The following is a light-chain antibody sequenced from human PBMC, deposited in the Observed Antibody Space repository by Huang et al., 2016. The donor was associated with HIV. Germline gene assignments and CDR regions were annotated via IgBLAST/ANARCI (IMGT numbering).Light chain of an antibody. J-gene: IGKJ1*01. Sequence: DIIMTQSPDSLAVSLGERATLNCRSSQSVYSSSTSKDYMAWFQQKPGQRPRLLLFWASTREAGVPDRFSGSGSVTHFTLTIANLEAEDAAIYYCQQYYSSPQTFGQGTRVEVK. CDR1: QSVYSSSTSKDY. CDR2: WAS. CDR3: QQYYSSPQT. V-gene: IGKV4-1*01.